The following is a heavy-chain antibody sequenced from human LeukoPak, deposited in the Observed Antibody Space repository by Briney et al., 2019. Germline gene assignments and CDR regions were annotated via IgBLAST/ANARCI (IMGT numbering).Heavy chain of an antibody. CDR3: ASTNYYDSTHDI. V-gene: IGHV1-2*02. Sequence: GASVKVSCKASGYTFTGYYMHWVRQAPGQGLEWMGWINPNNGGTNYAQKFQGRVTMTRDTSISTAYMELSRLRSDDTAVYYCASTNYYDSTHDIWGQGTMVTVSS. J-gene: IGHJ3*02. D-gene: IGHD3-22*01. CDR2: INPNNGGT. CDR1: GYTFTGYY.